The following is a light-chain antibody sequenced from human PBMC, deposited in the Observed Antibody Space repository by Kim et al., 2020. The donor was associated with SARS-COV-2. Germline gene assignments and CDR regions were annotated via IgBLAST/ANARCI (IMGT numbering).Light chain of an antibody. V-gene: IGKV1-39*01. CDR1: QCISSF. Sequence: DFQMTQSPPSLSASVGDRATISRRASQCISSFLNWYQQKPGNAPKLLIYATSNLQSGVPSRCIGSGSETDFTLDISSLQPENFATYPCQQSYSTPGSLGEGTKLEI. J-gene: IGKJ2*04. CDR3: QQSYSTPGS. CDR2: ATS.